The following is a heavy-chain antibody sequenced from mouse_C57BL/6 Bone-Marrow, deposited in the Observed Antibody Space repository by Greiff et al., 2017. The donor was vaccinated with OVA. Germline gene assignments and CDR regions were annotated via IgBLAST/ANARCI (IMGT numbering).Heavy chain of an antibody. D-gene: IGHD1-1*01. CDR1: GYTFTSYW. J-gene: IGHJ3*01. CDR3: ARGGSSLFAY. CDR2: IDPSDSYT. V-gene: IGHV1-69*01. Sequence: VKLQQPGAELVMPGASVKLSCKASGYTFTSYWMHWVKQRPGQGLEWIGEIDPSDSYTNYNQKFKGKSTLTVDKSSSTAYMQLSSLTSEDSAVYYCARGGSSLFAYWGQGTLVTVSA.